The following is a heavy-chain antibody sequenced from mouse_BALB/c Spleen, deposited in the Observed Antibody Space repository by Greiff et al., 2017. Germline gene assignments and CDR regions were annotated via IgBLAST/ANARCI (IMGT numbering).Heavy chain of an antibody. Sequence: VQLQQSGPELVKPGASVKMSCKASGYTFTSYVMHWVKQKPGQGLEWIGYINPYNDGTKYNEKFKGKATLTSDKSSSTAYMELSSLTSEDSAVYYCAREGGYYGFAYWGQGTLVTVSA. D-gene: IGHD2-3*01. CDR1: GYTFTSYV. J-gene: IGHJ3*01. V-gene: IGHV1-14*01. CDR2: INPYNDGT. CDR3: AREGGYYGFAY.